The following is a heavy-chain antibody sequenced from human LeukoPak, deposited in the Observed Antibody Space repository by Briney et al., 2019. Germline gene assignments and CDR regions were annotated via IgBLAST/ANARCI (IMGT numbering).Heavy chain of an antibody. J-gene: IGHJ6*03. CDR1: GGSISSGSYY. V-gene: IGHV4-61*02. D-gene: IGHD3-3*01. CDR3: ARLTVDGPHYDFWSGFSYYYYYYMDV. CDR2: IYTSGST. Sequence: SQTLSLTCTVAGGSISSGSYYWSWIRQPAGKGLEWIGRIYTSGSTNYNPSLKSRVTISVDTSKNQFSLKLRSVTAADTAVYYGARLTVDGPHYDFWSGFSYYYYYYMDVWGKGTTVTVSS.